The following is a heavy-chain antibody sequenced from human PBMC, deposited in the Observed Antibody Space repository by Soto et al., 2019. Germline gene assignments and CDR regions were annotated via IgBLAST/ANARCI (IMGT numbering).Heavy chain of an antibody. CDR3: TIQRITIFGLQTKGFDP. CDR1: GFTFSGSA. CDR2: IRSKANSYAT. V-gene: IGHV3-73*01. Sequence: EVQLVESGGGLVQPGGSLKLSCAASGFTFSGSAMHWVRQASGKGLEWVGRIRSKANSYATAYAASVKGRFTISRDDSKNTAYLQMNSLKTEDTAVYYCTIQRITIFGLQTKGFDPWGQGTLVTVSS. J-gene: IGHJ5*02. D-gene: IGHD3-3*01.